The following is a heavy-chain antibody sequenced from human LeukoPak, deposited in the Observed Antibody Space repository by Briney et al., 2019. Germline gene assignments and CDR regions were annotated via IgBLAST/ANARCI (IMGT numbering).Heavy chain of an antibody. CDR3: ARYLSSSGWYSYWFDP. D-gene: IGHD6-19*01. CDR1: GGSISITSYY. V-gene: IGHV4-39*07. J-gene: IGHJ5*02. Sequence: PSETLSLTCTVSGGSISITSYYWGWIRQPPGKGLEWIGSMYSSGSTYYNPSLKSRVTISVDTSKNQFSLKLSSVTAADTAVYYCARYLSSSGWYSYWFDPWGQGTLVTVSS. CDR2: MYSSGST.